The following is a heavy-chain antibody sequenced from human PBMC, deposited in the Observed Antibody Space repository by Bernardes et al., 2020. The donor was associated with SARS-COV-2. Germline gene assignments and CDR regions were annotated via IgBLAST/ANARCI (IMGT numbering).Heavy chain of an antibody. CDR2: INPSSGDT. Sequence: ASVKVSCKASGFTFTAYFMHWVRQTPGQGLEWMGWINPSSGDTKYAQNFEGRVTMTRDTSISTVYMELSRLRSDDTAVFFCASVTYSSGSDFDYWGQGTLVIVSS. V-gene: IGHV1-2*02. J-gene: IGHJ4*02. CDR1: GFTFTAYF. D-gene: IGHD6-19*01. CDR3: ASVTYSSGSDFDY.